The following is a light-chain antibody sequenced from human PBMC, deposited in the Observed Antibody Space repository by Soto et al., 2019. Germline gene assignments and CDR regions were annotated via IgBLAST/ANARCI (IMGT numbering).Light chain of an antibody. Sequence: QSVLTQPPSVSGAPGQRVTISCPGNSSNIGAGYDVHWYQQLPGTAPKLLIYGNSNRPSGVPDRFSGSKSGTSASLAITGLQAEDEADYYCQSYDSSLTVFGTGTKVTVL. CDR1: SSNIGAGYD. CDR3: QSYDSSLTV. V-gene: IGLV1-40*01. J-gene: IGLJ1*01. CDR2: GNS.